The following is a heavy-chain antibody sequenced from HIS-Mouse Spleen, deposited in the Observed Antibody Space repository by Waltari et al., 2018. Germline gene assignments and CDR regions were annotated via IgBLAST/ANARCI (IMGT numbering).Heavy chain of an antibody. CDR3: ARDPPHTMIVVRGAFDI. J-gene: IGHJ3*02. Sequence: QLQLQESGPGLVKPSETLSLTCTVPGGSISSSSYHWGWIRQPPGKGLEWIGSIYYSGSTYYNPSLKSRVTISVDTSKNQFSLKLSSVTAADTAVYYCARDPPHTMIVVRGAFDIWGQGTMVTVSS. V-gene: IGHV4-39*07. CDR2: IYYSGST. D-gene: IGHD3-22*01. CDR1: GGSISSSSYH.